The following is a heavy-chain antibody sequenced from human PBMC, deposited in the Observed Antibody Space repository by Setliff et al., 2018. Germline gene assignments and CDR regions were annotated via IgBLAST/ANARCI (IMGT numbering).Heavy chain of an antibody. CDR1: GGSISPYF. V-gene: IGHV4-59*01. CDR3: VRDRTAYSYGLDV. J-gene: IGHJ6*02. D-gene: IGHD5-18*01. CDR2: IYHNGNT. Sequence: PSETLSLTCTVSGGSISPYFWSWIRQPPGKGLEWIGYIYHNGNTNFNPSLKTRVTMSVDTSKNQFALNLRSVTAADTAVHYCVRDRTAYSYGLDVWGQGTTVTVSS.